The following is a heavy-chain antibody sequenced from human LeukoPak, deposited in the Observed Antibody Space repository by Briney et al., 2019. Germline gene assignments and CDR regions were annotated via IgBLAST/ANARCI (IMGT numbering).Heavy chain of an antibody. V-gene: IGHV1-18*04. CDR1: GYTFTSYG. Sequence: ASVKVSCKASGYTFTSYGISWVRQAPGQGLEWMGWISAYNGNTNYAQKLQGRVTMTTDTSTSTAYMELRILRSDDTAVYYCARARLYYGSGSYKPRKDWFDPWGQGTLVTVSS. CDR3: ARARLYYGSGSYKPRKDWFDP. CDR2: ISAYNGNT. J-gene: IGHJ5*02. D-gene: IGHD3-10*01.